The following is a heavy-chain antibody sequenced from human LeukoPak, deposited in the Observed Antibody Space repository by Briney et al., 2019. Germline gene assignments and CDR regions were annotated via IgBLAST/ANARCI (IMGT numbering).Heavy chain of an antibody. CDR3: ARVETVAGTLFDY. Sequence: ASETLSLTCTVSGGSISSYYWSWIRQPPGKGLEWIGYIYYSGSTNYNPSLKSRVTISVDTSKNQFSLKLSSVTAADTAVYYCARVETVAGTLFDYWGQGTLVTDSS. D-gene: IGHD6-19*01. CDR1: GGSISSYY. CDR2: IYYSGST. V-gene: IGHV4-59*01. J-gene: IGHJ4*02.